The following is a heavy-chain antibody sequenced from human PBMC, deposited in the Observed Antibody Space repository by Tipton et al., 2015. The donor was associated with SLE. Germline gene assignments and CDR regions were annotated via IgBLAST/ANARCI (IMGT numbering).Heavy chain of an antibody. D-gene: IGHD6-19*01. V-gene: IGHV4-39*07. Sequence: LRLSCTVSGGSISTSNYYWAWIRQPPGKGLECIGNIYYTGTTSYNPSLKSRVTMSVDTSRNQFSLTLTSVTAADTAIYYCARGISSGWWNYWGQGNLVTVSS. J-gene: IGHJ4*02. CDR2: IYYTGTT. CDR1: GGSISTSNYY. CDR3: ARGISSGWWNY.